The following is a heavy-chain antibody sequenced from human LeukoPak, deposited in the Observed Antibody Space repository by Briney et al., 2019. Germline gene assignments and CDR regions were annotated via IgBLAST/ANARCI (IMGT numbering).Heavy chain of an antibody. J-gene: IGHJ3*02. CDR3: ARQGDSGAFDI. V-gene: IGHV4-59*08. CDR1: GGFISSFY. Sequence: PSDTLSLICTVSGGFISSFYWHWIRQPPGKGLEWIGYIYYSGSTKYNPSLQSRVITSVDTSKNQFALKLSSVTAADTAMYYCARQGDSGAFDIWGQGTMVTVSS. D-gene: IGHD3-16*01. CDR2: IYYSGST.